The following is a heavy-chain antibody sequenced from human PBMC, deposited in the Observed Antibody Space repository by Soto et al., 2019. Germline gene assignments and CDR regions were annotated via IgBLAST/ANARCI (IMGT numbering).Heavy chain of an antibody. CDR2: ISYDGSNK. J-gene: IGHJ4*02. CDR3: AREYHSSWYGPSPHKLDY. Sequence: GGSLRLSCAASGFTFSSYAMHWVRQAPGKGLEWVAVISYDGSNKYYADSVKGRFTISRDNSKNTLYLQMNSLRAEDTAVYYCAREYHSSWYGPSPHKLDYWGQGTLVTVSS. D-gene: IGHD6-13*01. CDR1: GFTFSSYA. V-gene: IGHV3-30-3*01.